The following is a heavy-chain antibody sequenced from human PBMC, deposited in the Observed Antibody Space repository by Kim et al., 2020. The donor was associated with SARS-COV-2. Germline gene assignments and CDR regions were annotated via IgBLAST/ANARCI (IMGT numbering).Heavy chain of an antibody. Sequence: RASGGRTHYAGYVEVRFTIARDHSKNTLYLQLNGLRAEDTAVYYCSASDYWGQGTLVTVSS. V-gene: IGHV3-23*01. CDR3: SASDY. J-gene: IGHJ4*02. CDR2: RASGGRT.